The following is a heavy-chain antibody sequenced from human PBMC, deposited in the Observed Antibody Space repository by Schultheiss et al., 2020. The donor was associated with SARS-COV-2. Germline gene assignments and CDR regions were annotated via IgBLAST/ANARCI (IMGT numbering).Heavy chain of an antibody. D-gene: IGHD2-2*01. Sequence: GGSLRLSCAASGFTFSSYAMSWVRQAPGKGLEWVGRIKSKTDGGTTDYAAPVKGRFTISRDDSKNTLYLQMNSLKTEDTAVYYCARGGRLRYCSSTSCYGYYMDVWGKGTTVTVSS. CDR2: IKSKTDGGTT. CDR3: ARGGRLRYCSSTSCYGYYMDV. CDR1: GFTFSSYA. J-gene: IGHJ6*03. V-gene: IGHV3-15*01.